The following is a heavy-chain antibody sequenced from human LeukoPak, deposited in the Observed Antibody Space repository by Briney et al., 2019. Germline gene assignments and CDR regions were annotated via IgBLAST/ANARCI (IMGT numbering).Heavy chain of an antibody. CDR1: GGSISSSSYY. D-gene: IGHD6-13*01. J-gene: IGHJ6*03. CDR2: INHSGST. Sequence: PSETLSLTCTVSGGSISSSSYYWGWIRQPPGKGLEWIGEINHSGSTNYNPSLKSRVTISVDTSKNQFSLKLSSVTAADTAVYYCARGLRPRSSWYFDRHYYYYYYMDVWGKETTVTVSS. V-gene: IGHV4-39*07. CDR3: ARGLRPRSSWYFDRHYYYYYYMDV.